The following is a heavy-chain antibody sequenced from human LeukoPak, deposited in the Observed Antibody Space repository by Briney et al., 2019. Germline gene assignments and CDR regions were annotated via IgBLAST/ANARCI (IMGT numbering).Heavy chain of an antibody. J-gene: IGHJ4*02. V-gene: IGHV4-59*01. CDR3: ARDLSSGWYRGFGY. CDR1: GGSISSYY. D-gene: IGHD6-19*01. Sequence: SETLSLTCTVSGGSISSYYWSWIRQPPGKGLEWIGYIYYSGSTNYNPSLKSRVAISVDTSKNQFSLKLSSVTAADTAVYYCARDLSSGWYRGFGYWGQGTLVTVSS. CDR2: IYYSGST.